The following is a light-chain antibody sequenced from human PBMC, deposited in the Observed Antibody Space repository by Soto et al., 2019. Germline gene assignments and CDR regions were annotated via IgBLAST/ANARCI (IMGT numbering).Light chain of an antibody. V-gene: IGLV2-14*01. CDR2: EVT. CDR3: AAWDDSLNGLYV. CDR1: SGDIGSYNR. Sequence: QSVLTQPASVSGSPGQSITISCTGTSGDIGSYNRVSWYQQHPGKAPKLIIYEVTDRPSGVSNRFSGSKSGNTASLTISGLQAEDEAEYYCAAWDDSLNGLYVFGTGTKVTVL. J-gene: IGLJ1*01.